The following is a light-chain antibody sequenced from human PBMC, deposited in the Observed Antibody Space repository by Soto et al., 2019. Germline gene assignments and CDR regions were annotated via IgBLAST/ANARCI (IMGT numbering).Light chain of an antibody. CDR2: DAS. J-gene: IGKJ2*01. V-gene: IGKV3-11*01. CDR3: QERFNCPRFT. CDR1: QSVSSY. Sequence: EIVLTQSPATLSLSPGERATLSCRASQSVSSYLAWYQQKPGQAPRLLIYDASNSATGIPARFSGGGSGPDLTVTISSLEPEDFAVHYCQERFNCPRFTFGQGTKLEIK.